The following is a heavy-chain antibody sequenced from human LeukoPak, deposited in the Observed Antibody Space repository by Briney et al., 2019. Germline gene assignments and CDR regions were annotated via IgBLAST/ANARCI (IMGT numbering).Heavy chain of an antibody. CDR2: IKSKTDGGTT. Sequence: GGSLRLSCAASGFTFSNAWMSWVRQAPGKGLEWVGRIKSKTDGGTTDYAAPVKGRFTISRDDSKNTLYLQMNSLKTEDTAVYYCTTDYYDFWSGYYPGDYWGQGTLVTVSS. D-gene: IGHD3-3*01. J-gene: IGHJ4*02. CDR1: GFTFSNAW. CDR3: TTDYYDFWSGYYPGDY. V-gene: IGHV3-15*01.